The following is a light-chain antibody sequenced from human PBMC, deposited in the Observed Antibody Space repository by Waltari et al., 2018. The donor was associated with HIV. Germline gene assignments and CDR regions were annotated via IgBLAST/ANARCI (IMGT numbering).Light chain of an antibody. J-gene: IGLJ2*01. CDR2: SNN. CDR3: AAWDDSLNGPV. V-gene: IGLV1-44*01. Sequence: QSVLTQPPSASGTPGQRVTISCSGSSSNIGSNTVNWYQQLPGTDPKLLISSNNQRPSGVPDRCSGSKSGTSASLAISGLQSEDEAYYYCAAWDDSLNGPVVGGGTKLTVL. CDR1: SSNIGSNT.